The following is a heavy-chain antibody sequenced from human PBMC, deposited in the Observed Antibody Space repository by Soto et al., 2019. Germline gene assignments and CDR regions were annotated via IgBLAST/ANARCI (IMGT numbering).Heavy chain of an antibody. CDR1: GYTFTSCG. D-gene: IGHD2-15*01. Sequence: QVQLVQSGAEVKNPGASVKVSCKASGYTFTSCGIGWVRQAPGQGREWMGWTSAYNGNTNYAQDLQGRVTMTTDTSTSTAYRELGSLCSDDTAMYYCARLSGCGGGSCYLPDYWGQGTLVTVSS. J-gene: IGHJ4*02. CDR2: TSAYNGNT. V-gene: IGHV1-18*01. CDR3: ARLSGCGGGSCYLPDY.